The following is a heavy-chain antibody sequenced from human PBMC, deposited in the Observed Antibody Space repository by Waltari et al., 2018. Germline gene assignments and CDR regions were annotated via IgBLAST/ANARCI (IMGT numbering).Heavy chain of an antibody. Sequence: QLQLQESGPGLVKPSETLSLTCTVSGGSISSSSYYWGWIRQPPGKGLEWIGSIYYSGRTYYNPSLKSRVTISVDTSKNQFSLKLSSVTAADTAVYYCAREDYGDYIYYYYGMDVWGQGTTVTVSS. D-gene: IGHD4-17*01. J-gene: IGHJ6*02. V-gene: IGHV4-39*07. CDR3: AREDYGDYIYYYYGMDV. CDR2: IYYSGRT. CDR1: GGSISSSSYY.